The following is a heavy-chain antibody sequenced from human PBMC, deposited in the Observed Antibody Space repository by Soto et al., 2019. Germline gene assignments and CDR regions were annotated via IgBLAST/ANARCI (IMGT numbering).Heavy chain of an antibody. V-gene: IGHV4-61*01. J-gene: IGHJ6*03. D-gene: IGHD3-3*01. CDR1: GGSVSSGSYY. CDR2: IYYSGST. CDR3: ARGGITIFGVVIIRYYMDV. Sequence: PSETLSLTCTVSGGSVSSGSYYWSWIRQPPGKGLEWIGYIYYSGSTNYNPSLKSRVTISVDTSKNQFSLKLSSVTAADTAVYYCARGGITIFGVVIIRYYMDVWGKGTTVTVSS.